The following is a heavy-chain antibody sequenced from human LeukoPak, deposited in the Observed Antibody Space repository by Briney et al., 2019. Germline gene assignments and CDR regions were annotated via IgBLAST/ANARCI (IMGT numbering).Heavy chain of an antibody. Sequence: GGSLRLSCAASGFTVSSNFMSWVRQAPGKGLEWVLIIYSGGTTYYADSVKGRFTISRDNSKNTLYLQMNSLRAEHTAVYYCARSYLGILTGYSYWGQGTLVTVSS. J-gene: IGHJ4*02. D-gene: IGHD3-9*01. CDR2: IYSGGTT. CDR3: ARSYLGILTGYSY. V-gene: IGHV3-66*02. CDR1: GFTVSSNF.